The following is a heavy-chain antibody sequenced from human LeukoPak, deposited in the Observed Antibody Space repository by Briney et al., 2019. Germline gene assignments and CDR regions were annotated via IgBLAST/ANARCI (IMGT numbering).Heavy chain of an antibody. CDR3: ARGYSVVVPAASYYGMDV. Sequence: SETLSLTCSVSGXSISSYPWSWIRQPPGMGLEWIGYIHYSGRTTYNPSLKSRVTISVDTSKNQFSLKLSSVTAADTAVYYCARGYSVVVPAASYYGMDVWGQGTTVTVSS. CDR1: GXSISSYP. CDR2: IHYSGRT. J-gene: IGHJ6*02. D-gene: IGHD2-2*01. V-gene: IGHV4-59*12.